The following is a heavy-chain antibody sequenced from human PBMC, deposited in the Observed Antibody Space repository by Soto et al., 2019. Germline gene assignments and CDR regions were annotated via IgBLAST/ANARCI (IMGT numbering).Heavy chain of an antibody. D-gene: IGHD3-3*01. CDR3: ATLTMTYLFDY. CDR2: INPNSSGT. CDR1: GYTFTGYY. Sequence: ASVKVSCKASGYTFTGYYMHWVRQAPGQGLEWMGWINPNSSGTNYAQKFQGRVTMTRDTSISTAYMELSRLRSDGTAAYYCATLTMTYLFDYWGQGTLVTVSS. V-gene: IGHV1-2*02. J-gene: IGHJ4*02.